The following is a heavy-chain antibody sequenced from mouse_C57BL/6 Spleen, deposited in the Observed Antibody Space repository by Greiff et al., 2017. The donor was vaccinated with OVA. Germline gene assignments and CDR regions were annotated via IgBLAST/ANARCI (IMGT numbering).Heavy chain of an antibody. Sequence: VKLQESGPGLVKPSQSLSLTCSVTGYSFTSGYYWNWIRQFPGNILEWMGYISYDGSNNYNPSLKNPISITRDTSKNQFFLTLHSVTTEALATYYSARGGGYPSFAYWGQGTLVTVSA. CDR2: ISYDGSN. D-gene: IGHD3-1*01. CDR3: ARGGGYPSFAY. CDR1: GYSFTSGYY. J-gene: IGHJ3*01. V-gene: IGHV3-6*01.